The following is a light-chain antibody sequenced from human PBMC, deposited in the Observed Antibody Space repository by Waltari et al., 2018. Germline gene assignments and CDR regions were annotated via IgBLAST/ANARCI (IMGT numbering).Light chain of an antibody. CDR3: QQRINWLT. CDR1: QSVGKY. CDR2: DTS. Sequence: EILLTQSPATLSLSPGERATLSCRASQSVGKYLAWYQQKPGQAPRLRIYDTSNRATGIPARFSGSGSGTDFALTISSLEPEDFALYYCQQRINWLTFGGGTKVEIK. V-gene: IGKV3-11*01. J-gene: IGKJ4*01.